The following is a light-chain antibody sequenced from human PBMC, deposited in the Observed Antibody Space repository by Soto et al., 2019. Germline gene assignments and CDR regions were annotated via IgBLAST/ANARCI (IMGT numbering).Light chain of an antibody. CDR2: LEGSGSY. Sequence: QPVLTQSSSASASLGSSVKLTCTLSSGHSSYIIAWHHQQPGKAPRYLMKLEGSGSYNKGSGVPDRFSGSSSGADRYLTISNLQFEDEGNYYCETWDSNTRVFGGGTKVTVL. CDR1: SGHSSYI. V-gene: IGLV4-60*02. J-gene: IGLJ2*01. CDR3: ETWDSNTRV.